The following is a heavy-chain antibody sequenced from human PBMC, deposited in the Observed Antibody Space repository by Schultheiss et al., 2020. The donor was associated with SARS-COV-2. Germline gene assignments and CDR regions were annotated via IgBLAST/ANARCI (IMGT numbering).Heavy chain of an antibody. CDR3: ARGYGALSMGKDV. CDR1: GGSISSYY. D-gene: IGHD4-17*01. CDR2: IYTSGST. J-gene: IGHJ6*02. V-gene: IGHV4-4*07. Sequence: SETLSLTCTVSGGSISSYYWSWIRQPAGKGLEWIGRIYTSGSTNYNPSLKSRVTISVDASKRQFSLKLTSVTAADTAVYYCARGYGALSMGKDVWGQGTTVTVSS.